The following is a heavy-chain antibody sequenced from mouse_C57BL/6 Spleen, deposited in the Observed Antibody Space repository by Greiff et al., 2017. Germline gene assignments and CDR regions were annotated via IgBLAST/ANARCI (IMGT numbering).Heavy chain of an antibody. CDR2: LSSGGSYT. V-gene: IGHV5-6*02. J-gene: IGHJ3*01. CDR3: ARGEDYDYAWFAY. Sequence: EVKLVESGGDLVKPGGSLKLSCAASGFTFSSYGMSWVRQTPDKRLEWVATLSSGGSYTYYPGSVKGRFTISRDNATNTLYLQRSSLKAEDTAMYYCARGEDYDYAWFAYWGQGTLVTVSA. CDR1: GFTFSSYG. D-gene: IGHD2-4*01.